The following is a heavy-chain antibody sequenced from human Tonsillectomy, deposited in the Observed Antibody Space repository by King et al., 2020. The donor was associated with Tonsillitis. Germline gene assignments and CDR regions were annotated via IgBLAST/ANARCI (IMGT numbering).Heavy chain of an antibody. CDR3: ARDRPAVVGATEYYFDY. J-gene: IGHJ4*02. V-gene: IGHV4-61*01. D-gene: IGHD1-26*01. CDR2: IYYSGST. Sequence: VQLQESGPGLVKPSETLSLTCTVSGGSVSSGSYYWSWIRQPPGKGLEWIGYIYYSGSTNYNPSLKSRVTISVDTSKNQFSLKLSSVTAADTAGYYCARDRPAVVGATEYYFDYWGQGTLVTVSS. CDR1: GGSVSSGSYY.